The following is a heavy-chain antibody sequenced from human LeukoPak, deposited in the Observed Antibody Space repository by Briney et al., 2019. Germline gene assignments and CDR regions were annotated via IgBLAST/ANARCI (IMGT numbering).Heavy chain of an antibody. CDR3: ARERGSLIRRYSSGWYDY. V-gene: IGHV4-59*12. D-gene: IGHD6-19*01. Sequence: KPSETLSLTCTVSGGSISSYYWSWIRQPPGKGLEWIGYIYYSGSTTYNPSLKSRVTMSVDTSKSQFSLRLSSVTAADTAVYYCARERGSLIRRYSSGWYDYWGQGSLVTVSS. J-gene: IGHJ4*02. CDR2: IYYSGST. CDR1: GGSISSYY.